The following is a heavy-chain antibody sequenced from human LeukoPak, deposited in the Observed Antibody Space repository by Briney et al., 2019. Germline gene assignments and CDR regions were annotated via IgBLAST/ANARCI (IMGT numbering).Heavy chain of an antibody. CDR1: GFTFSSYE. V-gene: IGHV3-48*03. D-gene: IGHD3-22*01. J-gene: IGHJ3*02. Sequence: GGSLRLSCAASGFTFSSYEMNWVRQAPGKGLEWVSYISSSGSTIYYADSVKGRFTISRDNAKNSLYLQMNSLRAEDTAVYYCARGGFSHGFDIWGQGTVVTVSS. CDR3: ARGGFSHGFDI. CDR2: ISSSGSTI.